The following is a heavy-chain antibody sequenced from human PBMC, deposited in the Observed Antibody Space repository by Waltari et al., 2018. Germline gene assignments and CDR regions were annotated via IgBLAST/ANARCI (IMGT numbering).Heavy chain of an antibody. Sequence: QVQLLESGGGVVQPGRSLRLSCAASGFTFSSYCMQWVRQAPGKGLEWVAVIWYDGSNKYYADSVKGRFTISRDNSKNTLYLQMNSLRAEDTAVYYCAKHSGSYYFDYWGQGTLVTVSS. CDR2: IWYDGSNK. CDR3: AKHSGSYYFDY. CDR1: GFTFSSYC. V-gene: IGHV3-30*18. D-gene: IGHD1-26*01. J-gene: IGHJ4*02.